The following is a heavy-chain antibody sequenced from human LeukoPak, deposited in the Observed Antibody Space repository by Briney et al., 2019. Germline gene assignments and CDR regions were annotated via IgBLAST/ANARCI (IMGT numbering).Heavy chain of an antibody. CDR2: IYTSGST. V-gene: IGHV4-61*02. CDR1: GGSISGGSYY. CDR3: ASENDSSGYYYFDY. D-gene: IGHD3-22*01. Sequence: PSQTLSLTCTVSGGSISGGSYYWSWIRQPAGKGLEWIGRIYTSGSTNYNPSLKSRVTISVDTSKNQFSLKLSSVTAADTAVYYCASENDSSGYYYFDYWGQGTLVTVSS. J-gene: IGHJ4*02.